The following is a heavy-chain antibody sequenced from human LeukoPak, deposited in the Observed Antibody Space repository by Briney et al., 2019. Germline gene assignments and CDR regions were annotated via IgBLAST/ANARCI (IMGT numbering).Heavy chain of an antibody. V-gene: IGHV4-38-2*02. D-gene: IGHD2-8*01. CDR2: IYHSGSI. CDR3: ARSSTNGVPLEPHSGYFDY. CDR1: GYSISSGYY. J-gene: IGHJ4*02. Sequence: KPSETLSLTCSVSGYSISSGYYWGWIRQPPGKGLEWIGSIYHSGSIYCNSSLKSRVTISVDTSKNQFSLKLSSVTAADTAVYYCARSSTNGVPLEPHSGYFDYWGQGTLVTVSS.